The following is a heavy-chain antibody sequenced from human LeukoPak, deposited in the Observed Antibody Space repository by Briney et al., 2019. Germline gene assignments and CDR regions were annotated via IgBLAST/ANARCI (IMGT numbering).Heavy chain of an antibody. CDR2: ISYSGST. CDR1: GGSFTNNGYF. J-gene: IGHJ6*02. Sequence: SETLSLTCTVSGGSFTNNGYFWGWIRQPPGKGLEWIGSISYSGSTYYNPSLKSRVTISVDTSKNQFSLKLRSVTAADTAVYHCARGISYYFGMDVWGQGTTATVSS. V-gene: IGHV4-39*01. D-gene: IGHD3-10*01. CDR3: ARGISYYFGMDV.